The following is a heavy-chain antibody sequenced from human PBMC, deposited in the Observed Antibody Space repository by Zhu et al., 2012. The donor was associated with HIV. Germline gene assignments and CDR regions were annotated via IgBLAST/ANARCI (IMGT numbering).Heavy chain of an antibody. CDR2: IKSKTDGGTT. CDR3: ATHGCNYY. D-gene: IGHD5-24*01. V-gene: IGHV3-15*01. Sequence: EVQLVESGGGLVKPGGSLRLSCAASGFTFSNAWMSWVRQAPGKGLEWVGHIKSKTDGGTTDYAAPVKGRFTISRDDSENTLYLQMNSLKTEDTAVYYCATHGCNYYWGQGTLVTVSS. J-gene: IGHJ4*02. CDR1: GFTFSNAW.